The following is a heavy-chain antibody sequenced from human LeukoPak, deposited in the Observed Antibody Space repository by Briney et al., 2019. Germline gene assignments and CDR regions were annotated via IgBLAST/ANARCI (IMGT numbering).Heavy chain of an antibody. J-gene: IGHJ4*02. Sequence: SETLSLTCTVSGGSISSDYWSWIRQPPGKGLEWIGYIHYSGPTNYIPSLESRVTISVDTSKNQFSLKLSSVTAADTALYYCATLRGANTAVFDSWSQGALVTVSS. CDR1: GGSISSDY. CDR2: IHYSGPT. D-gene: IGHD2-21*02. CDR3: ATLRGANTAVFDS. V-gene: IGHV4-59*08.